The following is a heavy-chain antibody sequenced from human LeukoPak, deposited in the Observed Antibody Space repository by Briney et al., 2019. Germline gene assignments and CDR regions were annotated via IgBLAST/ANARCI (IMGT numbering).Heavy chain of an antibody. CDR3: VRDALEGYYSYYYMDV. CDR1: GGPIISHY. J-gene: IGHJ6*03. V-gene: IGHV4-59*11. Sequence: SETLSLTCSVSGGPIISHYMSWIRQPPGKGLEWIWYISNSGSTDYDPSLRSRVTISINTSKNQFSLKLSSVTAADSAVYYCVRDALEGYYSYYYMDVWGRGTTVTVSS. CDR2: ISNSGST. D-gene: IGHD1-1*01.